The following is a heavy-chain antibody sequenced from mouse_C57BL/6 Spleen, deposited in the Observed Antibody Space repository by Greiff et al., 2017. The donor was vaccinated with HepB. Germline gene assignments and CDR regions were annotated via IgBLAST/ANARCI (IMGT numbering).Heavy chain of an antibody. CDR3: ARGGLRRGAWFAY. CDR1: GYTFTDYN. V-gene: IGHV1-18*01. Sequence: EVQLQQSGPELVKPGASVKIPCKASGYTFTDYNMDWVKQSHGKSLEWIGDINPNNGGTIYNQKFKGKATLTVDKSSSTAYMELRSLTSEDTAVYYCARGGLRRGAWFAYWGQGTLVTVSA. CDR2: INPNNGGT. D-gene: IGHD2-4*01. J-gene: IGHJ3*01.